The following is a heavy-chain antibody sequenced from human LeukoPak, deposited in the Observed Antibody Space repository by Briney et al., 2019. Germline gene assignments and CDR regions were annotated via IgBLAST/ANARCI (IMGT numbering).Heavy chain of an antibody. CDR2: IYTSGST. CDR3: ARGIGYCSSTSCYGIGSDDAFDI. V-gene: IGHV4-61*02. J-gene: IGHJ3*02. D-gene: IGHD2-2*01. CDR1: GGSISSGSYY. Sequence: SQTLSLTCTVSGGSISSGSYYWSWIRQPAGRGLEWIGRIYTSGSTNYNPSLKSRVTISVDTSKNQFSLKLSSVTAADTAVYYCARGIGYCSSTSCYGIGSDDAFDIWGQGTMVTVSS.